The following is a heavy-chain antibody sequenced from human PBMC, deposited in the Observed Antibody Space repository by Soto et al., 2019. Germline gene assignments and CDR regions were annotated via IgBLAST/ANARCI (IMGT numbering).Heavy chain of an antibody. Sequence: SETLSLTCTVSGGSISSSSYYWGWIRQPPGKGLEWIGSIYYSGSTYYNPSLKSRVTISVDTSKNQFSLKLSSVTAADTAVYYCARHPTIAAAGDNYYFDYWGQGTLVTVSS. CDR2: IYYSGST. V-gene: IGHV4-39*01. D-gene: IGHD6-13*01. J-gene: IGHJ4*02. CDR1: GGSISSSSYY. CDR3: ARHPTIAAAGDNYYFDY.